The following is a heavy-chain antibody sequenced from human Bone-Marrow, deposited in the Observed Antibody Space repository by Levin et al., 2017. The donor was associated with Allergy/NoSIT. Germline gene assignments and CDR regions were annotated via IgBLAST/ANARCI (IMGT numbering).Heavy chain of an antibody. D-gene: IGHD2-15*01. CDR3: ARDGSFVHCSGGSCYNDAFDI. CDR1: GFTFSSYG. J-gene: IGHJ3*02. CDR2: IWYDGSNK. V-gene: IGHV3-33*01. Sequence: GGSLRLSCAASGFTFSSYGMHWVRQAPGKGLEWVAVIWYDGSNKYYADSVKGRFTISRDNSKNTLYLQMNSLRAEDTAVYYCARDGSFVHCSGGSCYNDAFDIWGQGTMVTVSS.